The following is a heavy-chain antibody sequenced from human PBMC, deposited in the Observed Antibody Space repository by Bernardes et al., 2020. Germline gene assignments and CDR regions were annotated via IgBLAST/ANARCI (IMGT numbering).Heavy chain of an antibody. CDR2: IYYSGST. J-gene: IGHJ4*02. D-gene: IGHD1-26*01. CDR3: ARDLYSGSYYLDY. Sequence: ETLSLTCTVSGGSISSYYWSWIRQPPGKGLEWIGYIYYSGSTNYNPSLKSRVTISVDTSKNQFSLKLSSVTAADTAVYYCARDLYSGSYYLDYWGQGTLVTVSS. V-gene: IGHV4-59*01. CDR1: GGSISSYY.